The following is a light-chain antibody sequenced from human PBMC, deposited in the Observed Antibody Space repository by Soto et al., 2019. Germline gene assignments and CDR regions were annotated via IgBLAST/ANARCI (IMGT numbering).Light chain of an antibody. J-gene: IGKJ5*01. CDR3: QQYDNLPIT. V-gene: IGKV1-33*01. CDR2: DAS. CDR1: QDIRYY. Sequence: DIQMTQSPSSLSASVGDRVTITCQASQDIRYYLNWYQHTPGKAPKLLIYDASTLETGVPSRFSGSGSGTDFTFAISRLQPEDISTYYCQQYDNLPITFGQGTRLEIK.